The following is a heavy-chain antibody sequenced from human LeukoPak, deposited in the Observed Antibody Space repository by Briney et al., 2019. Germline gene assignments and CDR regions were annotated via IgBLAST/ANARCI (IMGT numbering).Heavy chain of an antibody. J-gene: IGHJ4*02. CDR3: ARPRVEHDYDSSGAFDY. CDR2: INPSGGYT. CDR1: GYTFTRYS. D-gene: IGHD3-22*01. Sequence: ASVKVSCKASGYTFTRYSMHWVRPAPGQGLEWMGIINPSGGYTYNAQKFQGRVTMTRDTSTSTVYMVLSSLSSEDTAVYYCARPRVEHDYDSSGAFDYWGQGTLVTVSS. V-gene: IGHV1-46*01.